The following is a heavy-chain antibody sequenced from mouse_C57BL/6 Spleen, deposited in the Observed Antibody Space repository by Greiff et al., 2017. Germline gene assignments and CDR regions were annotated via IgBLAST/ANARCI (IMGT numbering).Heavy chain of an antibody. Sequence: VQLQQPGAELVKPGASVKLSCKASGYTFTSYWMHWVKQRPGQGLEWIGMIHPNSGSTNYNEKFKSKATLTVDKSSSPAYMQLSSLTSEDSAVYYCARSDSSGLAYWGKGTLVTVSA. CDR1: GYTFTSYW. D-gene: IGHD3-2*02. V-gene: IGHV1-64*01. J-gene: IGHJ3*01. CDR3: ARSDSSGLAY. CDR2: IHPNSGST.